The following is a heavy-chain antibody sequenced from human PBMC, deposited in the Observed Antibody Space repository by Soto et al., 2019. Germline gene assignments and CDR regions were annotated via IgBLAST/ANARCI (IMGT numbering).Heavy chain of an antibody. CDR1: GYTFTSYY. V-gene: IGHV1-46*01. CDR2: INPSGGST. D-gene: IGHD3-10*01. Sequence: QVQLVQSGAEVKKPGASVKVSCKASGYTFTSYYMNWVRQAPGQGLEWMGIINPSGGSTSYAQKFQGRVTMTRDTSTSTVYMELSSLRSEDTAVYYCARAYGSGSPISGAYYYYGMDVWGQGTTVTVSS. CDR3: ARAYGSGSPISGAYYYYGMDV. J-gene: IGHJ6*02.